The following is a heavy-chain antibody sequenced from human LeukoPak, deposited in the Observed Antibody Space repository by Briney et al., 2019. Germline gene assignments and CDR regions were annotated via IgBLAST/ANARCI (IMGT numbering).Heavy chain of an antibody. CDR3: AGGDPDAFDI. CDR1: GGSFSGYY. J-gene: IGHJ3*02. V-gene: IGHV4-34*01. Sequence: PQSRSLTCALDGGSFSGYYWSWIRQPPGKLLEWIGEINHMVSTNYNTSLKSRVTISAYTAKNQFSLKLSSVTAGDTAVYYCAGGDPDAFDIWGQGTMVTVSS. CDR2: INHMVST.